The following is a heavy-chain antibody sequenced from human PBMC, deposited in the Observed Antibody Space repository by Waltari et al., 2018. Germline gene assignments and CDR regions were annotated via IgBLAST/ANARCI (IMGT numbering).Heavy chain of an antibody. D-gene: IGHD3-10*01. J-gene: IGHJ4*02. Sequence: EVQLVESGGGLVQPGGSLRLSCAASGFTFSSYWMSWVRQAPGNGLEWVANIKQDGSEKYYVDSVKGRFTISRDNAKNSLYLQMNSLRAEDTAVYYCARDVTYGSDPHFDYWGQGTLVTVSS. CDR1: GFTFSSYW. V-gene: IGHV3-7*01. CDR3: ARDVTYGSDPHFDY. CDR2: IKQDGSEK.